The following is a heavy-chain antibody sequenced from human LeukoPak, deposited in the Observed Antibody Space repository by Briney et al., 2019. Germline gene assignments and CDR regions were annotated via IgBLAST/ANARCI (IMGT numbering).Heavy chain of an antibody. J-gene: IGHJ2*01. CDR2: IYTSGST. D-gene: IGHD3-3*01. CDR1: GGSISSYY. V-gene: IGHV4-4*07. CDR3: ADIVYDFWSGYYTRSNWYFDL. Sequence: SETLSLTCTVSGGSISSYYWSWIRQPAGKGLEWIGRIYTSGSTNYNPSLKSRVTMSVDTSKNQFSLKLSSVTAADTAVYYCADIVYDFWSGYYTRSNWYFDLWGRGTLVTVSS.